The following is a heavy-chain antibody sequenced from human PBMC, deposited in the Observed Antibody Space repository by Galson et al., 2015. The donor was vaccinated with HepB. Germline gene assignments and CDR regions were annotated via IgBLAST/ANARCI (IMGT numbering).Heavy chain of an antibody. J-gene: IGHJ3*02. D-gene: IGHD1-26*01. Sequence: TLSLTCTVSGGSISSGSYYWSWIRQPAGKGLEWIGRIYTSGSTNYNPSLKSRVTISVDTSKNQFSLKLSSVTAADTAVYYCARGYSGSSPAAFDIWGQGTMVTVSS. CDR3: ARGYSGSSPAAFDI. V-gene: IGHV4-61*02. CDR1: GGSISSGSYY. CDR2: IYTSGST.